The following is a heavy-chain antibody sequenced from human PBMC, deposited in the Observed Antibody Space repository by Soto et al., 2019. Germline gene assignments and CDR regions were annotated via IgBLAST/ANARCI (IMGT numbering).Heavy chain of an antibody. CDR2: IYYSGST. J-gene: IGHJ4*02. Sequence: XXTLSLPFTVSGGSISSYYWGWIPQPPGKGLEWIGYIYYSGSTNYNPSLKSRVTISVDTSKNQFSLKLSSVTAADTAVYYCARRYGGTFDCWGQGTLVTVSS. CDR1: GGSISSYY. V-gene: IGHV4-59*08. D-gene: IGHD2-15*01. CDR3: ARRYGGTFDC.